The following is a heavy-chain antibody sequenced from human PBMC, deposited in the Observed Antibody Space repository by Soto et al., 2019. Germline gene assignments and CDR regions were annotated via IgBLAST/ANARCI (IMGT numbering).Heavy chain of an antibody. CDR2: ISSSSSYI. CDR1: GFSFSTHG. Sequence: VQLVESGGGVVRPGRSLRLSCAATGFSFSTHGMHWVRQAPGKGLEWVSSISSSSSYIYYADSVKGRFTISRDNAKNSLYLQMNSLRAEDTAVYYCARDQPGYSYGYGLGYWGQGTLVTVSS. J-gene: IGHJ4*02. V-gene: IGHV3-21*01. CDR3: ARDQPGYSYGYGLGY. D-gene: IGHD5-18*01.